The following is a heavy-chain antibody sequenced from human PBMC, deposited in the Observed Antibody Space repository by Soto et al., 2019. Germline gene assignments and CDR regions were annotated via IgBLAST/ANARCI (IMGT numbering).Heavy chain of an antibody. J-gene: IGHJ4*02. CDR3: AREWRSSLPSAFDS. CDR2: IWYDGSNE. V-gene: IGHV3-33*01. CDR1: GFIFSTYG. Sequence: VGSLRLPCAASGFIFSTYGMHWVRQAPGKGLEWVAFIWYDGSNEYYGDSVKGRFTISRDNSKNTLHLQMSSLRAEDTAMYYCAREWRSSLPSAFDSWGQGNLVTVTS. D-gene: IGHD6-19*01.